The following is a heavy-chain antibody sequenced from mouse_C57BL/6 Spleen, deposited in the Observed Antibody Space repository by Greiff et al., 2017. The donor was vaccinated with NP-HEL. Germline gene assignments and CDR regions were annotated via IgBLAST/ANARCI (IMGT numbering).Heavy chain of an antibody. Sequence: EVQLQESGAELVRPGASVKLSCTASGFNIKDYYMHWVKQRPEQGLEWIGRIDPEDGDTEYAPKFQGKATMTADTSSNTAYLQLSSLTSEDTAVYYCTIYYYGSRALFAYWGQGTLVTVSA. V-gene: IGHV14-1*01. CDR2: IDPEDGDT. J-gene: IGHJ3*01. CDR1: GFNIKDYY. CDR3: TIYYYGSRALFAY. D-gene: IGHD1-1*01.